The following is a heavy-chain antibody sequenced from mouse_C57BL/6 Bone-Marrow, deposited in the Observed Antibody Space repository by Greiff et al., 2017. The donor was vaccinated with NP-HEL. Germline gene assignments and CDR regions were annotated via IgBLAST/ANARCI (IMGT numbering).Heavy chain of an antibody. V-gene: IGHV1-19*01. CDR3: ARPPLLVSLYFDY. CDR2: INPYNGGT. D-gene: IGHD6-1*01. Sequence: EVQLQQSGPVLVKPGASVKMSCKASGYTFTDYYMNWVKQSHGKSLEWIGVINPYNGGTSYNQKFKGKATLTVDKSSSTAYMELNSLTSEDSAVYYCARPPLLVSLYFDYWGQGTTLTVSS. CDR1: GYTFTDYY. J-gene: IGHJ2*01.